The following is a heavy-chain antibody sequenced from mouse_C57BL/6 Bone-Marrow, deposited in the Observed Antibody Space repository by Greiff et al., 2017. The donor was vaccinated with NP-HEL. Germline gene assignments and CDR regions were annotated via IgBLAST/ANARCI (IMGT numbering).Heavy chain of an antibody. Sequence: EVQLQQSGPELVKPGASVKISCKASGYTFTDYYMNWVKQSHGKSLEWIGDINPNNGGTSYNQKFKGKATLTVDKSSSTAYMELRSLTSEDSAVYYCARMELRLFDYWGQGTTLTVSS. CDR3: ARMELRLFDY. D-gene: IGHD3-2*02. CDR2: INPNNGGT. CDR1: GYTFTDYY. V-gene: IGHV1-26*01. J-gene: IGHJ2*01.